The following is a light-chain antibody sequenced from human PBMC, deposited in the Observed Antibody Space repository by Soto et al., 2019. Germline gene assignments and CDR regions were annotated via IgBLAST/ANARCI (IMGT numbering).Light chain of an antibody. V-gene: IGLV3-21*01. CDR3: QGWESSNDLYGV. CDR2: YDS. J-gene: IGLJ3*02. CDR1: NIGRKT. Sequence: SYELTQPPSVSVAPGKTARITCGGDNIGRKTLNWYQQRPGQAPVLVIFYDSDRPSGIPERFSGSNSGNTATLTISRVEAGDEADYYCQGWESSNDLYGVFGGGTKLTVL.